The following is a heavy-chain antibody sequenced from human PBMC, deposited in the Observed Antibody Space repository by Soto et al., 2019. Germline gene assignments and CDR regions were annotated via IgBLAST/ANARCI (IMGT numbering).Heavy chain of an antibody. Sequence: PGGSLRLSCAASGFTFSSYEMNWVRQAPGKGLEWVSYISSSGSTIYYADSVKGRFTISRDNAKNSLYLQMNSLRAEDTAVYYCARGQPEWSPIGWFDPWGQGTLVTVSS. D-gene: IGHD3-3*01. V-gene: IGHV3-48*03. J-gene: IGHJ5*02. CDR2: ISSSGSTI. CDR3: ARGQPEWSPIGWFDP. CDR1: GFTFSSYE.